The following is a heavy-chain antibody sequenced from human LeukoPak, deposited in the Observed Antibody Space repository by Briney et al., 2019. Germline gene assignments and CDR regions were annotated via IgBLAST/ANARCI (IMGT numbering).Heavy chain of an antibody. CDR3: ARPEEEYCSSTSCYRFDY. V-gene: IGHV3-7*01. CDR1: GGSFSGYY. J-gene: IGHJ4*02. CDR2: IKQDGSEK. D-gene: IGHD2-2*01. Sequence: ETLSLTCAVYGGSFSGYYWSWVRQAPGKGLEWVANIKQDGSEKYYVDSVKGRFTISRDNAKNSLYLQMNSLRAEDTAVYYCARPEEEYCSSTSCYRFDYWGQGTLVTVSS.